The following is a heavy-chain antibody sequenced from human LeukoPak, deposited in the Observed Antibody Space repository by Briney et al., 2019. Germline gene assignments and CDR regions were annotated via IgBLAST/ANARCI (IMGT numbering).Heavy chain of an antibody. Sequence: VASVKVSCKASGYTFSTYGISWVRQAPGQRLEWMGWISTDNGDTVYAQKFQGRVTMTTDTSTTTAYMELRSLISDDTAVYYCARDPTGNYDFDYWGQGTLVTVSS. CDR2: ISTDNGDT. D-gene: IGHD1-7*01. J-gene: IGHJ4*02. CDR1: GYTFSTYG. V-gene: IGHV1-18*01. CDR3: ARDPTGNYDFDY.